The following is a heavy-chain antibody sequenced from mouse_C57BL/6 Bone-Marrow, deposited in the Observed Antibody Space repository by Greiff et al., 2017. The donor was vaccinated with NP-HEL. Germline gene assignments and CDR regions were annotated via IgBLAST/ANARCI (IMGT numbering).Heavy chain of an antibody. V-gene: IGHV1-9*01. Sequence: QVQLQQSGAELMKPGASVKLSCKATGYTFTGYWIEWVKQRPGHGLEWIGEILPGSGSTNYNEKFKGKATFTADTSSNTAYMQLSSLTTEDSALYYCARLDYYGSSYHYYAMDYWGQGTSVTVSS. D-gene: IGHD1-1*01. CDR3: ARLDYYGSSYHYYAMDY. CDR1: GYTFTGYW. J-gene: IGHJ4*01. CDR2: ILPGSGST.